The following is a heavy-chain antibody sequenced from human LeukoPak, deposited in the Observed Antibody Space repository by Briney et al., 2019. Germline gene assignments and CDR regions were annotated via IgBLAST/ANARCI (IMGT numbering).Heavy chain of an antibody. V-gene: IGHV4-4*07. CDR2: VYSTGSA. CDR1: GGSINAFY. Sequence: SETLSLTCAVSGGSINAFYWSVIRQPAGKGLEWIGRVYSTGSANYNPSLKTRVTMSVDKSKNQFSLKVTSVTAADTAVYYCARVRSGHFNYWGQGTLVTVSS. J-gene: IGHJ4*02. D-gene: IGHD6-19*01. CDR3: ARVRSGHFNY.